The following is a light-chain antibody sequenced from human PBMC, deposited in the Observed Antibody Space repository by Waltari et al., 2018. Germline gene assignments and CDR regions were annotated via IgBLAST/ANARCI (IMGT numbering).Light chain of an antibody. CDR2: AAS. V-gene: IGKV1-27*01. CDR1: QGISNH. J-gene: IGKJ2*01. Sequence: DIQMTQSPSSLSASVGDKVTITCRASQGISNHLAWYQQKPGKVPKLLIYAASTLQSGVPSRFSGSGSGTDFTLTITSLQPEDIATYYCQHSYSIPFIFGQGTKLEIK. CDR3: QHSYSIPFI.